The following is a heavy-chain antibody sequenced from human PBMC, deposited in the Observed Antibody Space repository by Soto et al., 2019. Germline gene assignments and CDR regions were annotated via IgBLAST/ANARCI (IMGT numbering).Heavy chain of an antibody. J-gene: IGHJ4*02. V-gene: IGHV3-23*01. CDR2: VDGSGGDT. D-gene: IGHD2-15*01. CDR1: GFTFSSYA. CDR3: AKEMVAAAYVETSPFDL. Sequence: PGGSLRLSCAASGFTFSSYAMGWLRQAPGTGPEWVAFVDGSGGDTSFADSVKGRFTISRDNSKNSLYLHMNSLRAEDTAIYYCAKEMVAAAYVETSPFDLWGQGTLVTVSS.